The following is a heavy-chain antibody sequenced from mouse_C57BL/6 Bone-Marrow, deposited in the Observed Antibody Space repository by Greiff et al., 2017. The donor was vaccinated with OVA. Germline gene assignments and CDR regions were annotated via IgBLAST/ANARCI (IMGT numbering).Heavy chain of an antibody. CDR1: GYTFTDYY. V-gene: IGHV1-76*01. CDR2: IYPGNGNI. J-gene: IGHJ2*01. CDR3: ARSERLRDYFDY. Sequence: QVQLQQSGAELVRPGASVKLSCKASGYTFTDYYISWVKQRPGQGLEWIARIYPGNGNIYYNEKFKGKATLTAEKSSSTAYMQPSSLTSDDSAVYFCARSERLRDYFDYWGQGTTLTVSS. D-gene: IGHD2-2*01.